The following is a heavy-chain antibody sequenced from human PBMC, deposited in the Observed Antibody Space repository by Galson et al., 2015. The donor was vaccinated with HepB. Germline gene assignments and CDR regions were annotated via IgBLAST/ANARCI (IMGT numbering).Heavy chain of an antibody. D-gene: IGHD6-13*01. CDR3: AREIRLRYSSKLGYFDY. Sequence: SVKVSCKASGDTFSSYAISWVRQAPGQGLEWMGGIIPILDIPNYAQKFQGRVTITADKSTSTAYMELSSLRSEDTAVYYCAREIRLRYSSKLGYFDYWGQGTLVTVSS. J-gene: IGHJ4*02. V-gene: IGHV1-69*10. CDR2: IIPILDIP. CDR1: GDTFSSYA.